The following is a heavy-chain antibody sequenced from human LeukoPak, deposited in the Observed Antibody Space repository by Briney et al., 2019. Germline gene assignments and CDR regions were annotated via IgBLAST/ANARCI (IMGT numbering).Heavy chain of an antibody. Sequence: SETLSLTCTVSGGSISSSSYYWGWIRQPPGKGLEWIGSIYYSGSTYYNPSLKSRVTISVDTSKNQFSLKLSSVTAADTAVYYCARQVSYYDILTGYSGLYYFDYWGQGTLVTVSS. CDR2: IYYSGST. CDR1: GGSISSSSYY. D-gene: IGHD3-9*01. V-gene: IGHV4-39*01. CDR3: ARQVSYYDILTGYSGLYYFDY. J-gene: IGHJ4*02.